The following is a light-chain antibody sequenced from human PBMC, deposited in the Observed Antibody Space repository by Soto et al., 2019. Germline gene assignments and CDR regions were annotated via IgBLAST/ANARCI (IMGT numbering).Light chain of an antibody. CDR3: SSYTSSSTYV. J-gene: IGLJ1*01. Sequence: QSVLTQPASVSGSPGQSITISCTGTSSDVGGYNYVSWYQQPPGKASKLMIYDVSSRPSGVSNRFSGSKSGNTASLTISGLQAEDEADYYCSSYTSSSTYVFGTGTKVTV. CDR2: DVS. V-gene: IGLV2-14*01. CDR1: SSDVGGYNY.